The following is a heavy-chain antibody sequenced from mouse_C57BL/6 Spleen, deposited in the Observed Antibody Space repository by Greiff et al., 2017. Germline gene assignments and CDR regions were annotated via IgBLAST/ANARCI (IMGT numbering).Heavy chain of an antibody. CDR3: AGLNYGSSYGYFEV. Sequence: QVQLQQPGAELVKPGASVKLSCKASGYTFTSYWMHWVKQRPGQGLEWIGMIHPNSGSTNYNEKFKSKDTLTVDKSSSTAYMQLSSLTSEDAAVYYGAGLNYGSSYGYFEVWGTGTTVTVSS. CDR1: GYTFTSYW. J-gene: IGHJ1*03. CDR2: IHPNSGST. V-gene: IGHV1-64*01. D-gene: IGHD1-1*01.